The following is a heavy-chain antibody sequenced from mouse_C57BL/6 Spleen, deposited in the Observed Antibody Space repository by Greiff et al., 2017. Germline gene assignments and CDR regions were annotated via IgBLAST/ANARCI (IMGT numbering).Heavy chain of an antibody. CDR1: GYTFTDYN. Sequence: VQLQRSGPELVKPGASVKIPCKASGYTFTDYNMDWVKQSHGKSLEWIGDINPNNGGTIYNQKFKGKATLTVDKSSSTAYMELRSLTSEDTAVYYCARWGYYGSSRYFDYWGQGTTLTVSS. D-gene: IGHD1-1*01. CDR3: ARWGYYGSSRYFDY. V-gene: IGHV1-18*01. CDR2: INPNNGGT. J-gene: IGHJ2*01.